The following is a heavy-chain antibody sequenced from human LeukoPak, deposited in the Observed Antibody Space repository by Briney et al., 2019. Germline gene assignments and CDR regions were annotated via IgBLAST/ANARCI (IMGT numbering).Heavy chain of an antibody. V-gene: IGHV3-23*01. CDR2: ISGSGGST. D-gene: IGHD5-12*01. CDR1: GFTFSSYG. Sequence: GGSLRLSCAASGFTFSSYGMSWVRQAPGKGLEWVSAISGSGGSTYYADSVKGRFTISRDNSKNTLYLQMNSLRAEDTAVYYCAKVATIIYYYYMDVWGKGTTVTISS. J-gene: IGHJ6*03. CDR3: AKVATIIYYYYMDV.